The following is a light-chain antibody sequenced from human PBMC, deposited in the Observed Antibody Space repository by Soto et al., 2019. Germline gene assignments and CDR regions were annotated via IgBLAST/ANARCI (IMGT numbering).Light chain of an antibody. J-gene: IGKJ1*01. CDR3: QQYYSTPWT. CDR1: QSGLYSSNNKNY. Sequence: DIVMTQSPDSLAVSLGERATINCKSIQSGLYSSNNKNYLTWYQQKPGQPPKLLIYWASTRESGVPDRCSCSGSGTYFTLTISSLQAEDVEVYYCQQYYSTPWTFGKGTKVDIK. CDR2: WAS. V-gene: IGKV4-1*01.